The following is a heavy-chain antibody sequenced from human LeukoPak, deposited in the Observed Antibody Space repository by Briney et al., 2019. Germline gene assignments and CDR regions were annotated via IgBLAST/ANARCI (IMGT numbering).Heavy chain of an antibody. Sequence: GGSLRLSCAASGFTFSSYSMNWVRQAPGKGLEWVSSISSSSSYIYYADSVKGRFTISRDNAKNSLYLQMNSLRAEDTAVYYCARPPSYYDSSGYPDVRGQGTTVTVSS. CDR2: ISSSSSYI. V-gene: IGHV3-21*01. CDR3: ARPPSYYDSSGYPDV. J-gene: IGHJ6*02. D-gene: IGHD3-22*01. CDR1: GFTFSSYS.